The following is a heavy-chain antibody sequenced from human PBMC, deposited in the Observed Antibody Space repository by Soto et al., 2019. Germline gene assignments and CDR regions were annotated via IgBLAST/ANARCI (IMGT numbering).Heavy chain of an antibody. D-gene: IGHD2-8*01. CDR2: INPKSGGT. CDR1: GYSFSDYH. CDR3: ARGHSTDCSNGVCSLFYHQEMDV. V-gene: IGHV1-2*04. J-gene: IGHJ6*02. Sequence: ASVKVSCKASGYSFSDYHIHWVRQAPGQGLEWLGRINPKSGGTSSAQKFQGWVTMTRDTSISTAYMELTRLRSDDTAVYFCARGHSTDCSNGVCSLFYHQEMDVWG.